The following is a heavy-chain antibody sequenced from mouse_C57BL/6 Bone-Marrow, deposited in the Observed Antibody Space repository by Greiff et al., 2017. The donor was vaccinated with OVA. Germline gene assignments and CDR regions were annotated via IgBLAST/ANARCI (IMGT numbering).Heavy chain of an antibody. CDR1: GYSITSGYY. V-gene: IGHV3-6*01. D-gene: IGHD1-1*01. Sequence: VQLKQSGPGLVKPSQSLSLTCSVPGYSITSGYYWNWIRQFPGNKLEWMGYISYDGSNNYNPSLKNRISITRDTSKNQFFLKLNSVTTEDTATYYCAREDYFYAMDYWGQGTSVTVSS. J-gene: IGHJ4*01. CDR2: ISYDGSN. CDR3: AREDYFYAMDY.